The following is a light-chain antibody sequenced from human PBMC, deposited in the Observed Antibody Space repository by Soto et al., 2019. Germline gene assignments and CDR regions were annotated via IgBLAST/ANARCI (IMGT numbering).Light chain of an antibody. V-gene: IGKV3-15*01. CDR2: GAS. CDR3: QQYNNWPPYT. CDR1: QSVSSN. Sequence: EIVMTQSPATLSVSPGERATLFCRASQSVSSNLAWYQQKPGQAPRLHIYGASTRATGIPARFSGSGSGTEFTLTISSLQSEDFAVYYCQQYNNWPPYTFGQGTKLEIK. J-gene: IGKJ2*01.